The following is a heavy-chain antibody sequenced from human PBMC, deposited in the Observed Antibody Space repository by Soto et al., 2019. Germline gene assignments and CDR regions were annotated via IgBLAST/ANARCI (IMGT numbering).Heavy chain of an antibody. V-gene: IGHV4-30-4*01. J-gene: IGHJ5*02. Sequence: TSETLSLTCTVSGGSISSGDYYWSWIRQPPGKGLEWIGYIYYSGSTYYNPSLKSRVTISVDTSKNQFSLKLSSVTAADTAVYYCARDRGGPITIFPAWGQGTLVTVSS. CDR1: GGSISSGDYY. CDR3: ARDRGGPITIFPA. D-gene: IGHD3-3*01. CDR2: IYYSGST.